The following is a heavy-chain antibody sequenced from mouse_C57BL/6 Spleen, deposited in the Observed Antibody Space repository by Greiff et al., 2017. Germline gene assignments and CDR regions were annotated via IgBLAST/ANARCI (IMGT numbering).Heavy chain of an antibody. D-gene: IGHD2-5*01. CDR3: THSTPQNFDV. CDR1: GFNINDDY. CDR2: IDPENGDT. V-gene: IGHV14-4*01. J-gene: IGHJ1*03. Sequence: VQLQQPGAELVRPGASVKLSCTASGFNINDDYMHWVKQRPEQGLEWIGWIDPENGDTEYASKFQGKATITADTSSNTAYLQLSSLTSEDTAVYYCTHSTPQNFDVWGTGTTVTVSS.